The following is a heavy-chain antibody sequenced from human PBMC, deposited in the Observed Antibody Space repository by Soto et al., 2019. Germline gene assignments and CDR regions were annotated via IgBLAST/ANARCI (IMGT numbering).Heavy chain of an antibody. CDR3: ARDLRSELEPSYGMDV. V-gene: IGHV4-4*02. CDR2: IYHSGST. CDR1: GGSISSSNW. J-gene: IGHJ6*02. Sequence: LSLTCAVSGGSISSSNWWSWVRQPPGKGLEWIGEIYHSGSTNYNPSLRSRVTISVDKSKNQFSLKLSSVTAADTAVYYCARDLRSELEPSYGMDVWGQGTTVTVSS. D-gene: IGHD1-1*01.